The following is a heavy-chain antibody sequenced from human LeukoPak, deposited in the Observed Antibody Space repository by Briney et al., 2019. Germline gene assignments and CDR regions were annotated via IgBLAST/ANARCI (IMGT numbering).Heavy chain of an antibody. CDR2: ISYDGSNK. V-gene: IGHV3-30*03. J-gene: IGHJ4*02. CDR3: AGDFWKGY. D-gene: IGHD3-3*01. Sequence: GGSLRLSCAASGFTFSSYGMHWVRQAPGKGLEWVAVISYDGSNKYYADSVKGRFTISRDNSKNTLYLQMNSLRAEDTAVYYCAGDFWKGYWGQGTLVTVSS. CDR1: GFTFSSYG.